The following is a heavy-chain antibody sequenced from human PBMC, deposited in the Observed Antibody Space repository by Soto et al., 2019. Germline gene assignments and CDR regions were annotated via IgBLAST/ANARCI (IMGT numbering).Heavy chain of an antibody. D-gene: IGHD3-22*01. V-gene: IGHV3-15*01. CDR1: GFTFSNAW. CDR2: IKSKTDGGTT. J-gene: IGHJ5*02. CDR3: TTDATLYYYDSSGFNWFDP. Sequence: NPGGSLRLSCAASGFTFSNAWMSWVRQAPGKGLEWVGRIKSKTDGGTTDYAAPVKGRFTISRDDSKNTLYLQMNSLKTEDTAVYYCTTDATLYYYDSSGFNWFDPWGQGTLVTVSS.